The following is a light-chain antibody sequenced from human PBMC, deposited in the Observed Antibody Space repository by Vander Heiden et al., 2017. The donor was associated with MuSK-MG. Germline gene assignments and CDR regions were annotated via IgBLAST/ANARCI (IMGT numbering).Light chain of an antibody. CDR2: GAF. V-gene: IGKV3-20*01. CDR3: QQYGTSSIT. CDR1: QSVTSNS. Sequence: EIVLTQSPGNMSLSPGERATLSCRASQSVTSNSLAWYQQKPGQAPSLLIYGAFSRADGIPDKFSGSGSGTDFTLTISRLEPEDCAVYYCQQYGTSSITFGPGTKVDIK. J-gene: IGKJ3*01.